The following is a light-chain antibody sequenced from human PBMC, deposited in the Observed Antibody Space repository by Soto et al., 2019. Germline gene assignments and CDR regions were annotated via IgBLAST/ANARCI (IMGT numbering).Light chain of an antibody. V-gene: IGKV3-15*01. CDR3: QQYNNWPIT. Sequence: EIEMTQSPATLSLAPGERVTLSCRASESVSTNLAWYQQKAGQAPMLLIYGASTRATGIPARFSGSGSGTEFTLTISSLQSEDFAVYYCQQYNNWPITFGQGTRLEIK. J-gene: IGKJ5*01. CDR1: ESVSTN. CDR2: GAS.